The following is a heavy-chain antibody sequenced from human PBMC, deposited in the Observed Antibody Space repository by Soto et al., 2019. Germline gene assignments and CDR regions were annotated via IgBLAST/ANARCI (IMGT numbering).Heavy chain of an antibody. CDR3: ASSLRVVAATIFYFDY. CDR2: INHSGST. Sequence: PSETLSLTCAVYGGSFSGYYWSWIRQPPGKGLEWIGEINHSGSTNYNPSLKSRVTISVDTSKNQFSLKLSSVTAADTAVYYCASSLRVVAATIFYFDYWGQGTLVTVSS. V-gene: IGHV4-34*01. CDR1: GGSFSGYY. D-gene: IGHD2-15*01. J-gene: IGHJ4*02.